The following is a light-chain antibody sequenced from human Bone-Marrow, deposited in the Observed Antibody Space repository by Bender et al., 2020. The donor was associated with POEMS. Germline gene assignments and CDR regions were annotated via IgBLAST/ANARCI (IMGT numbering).Light chain of an antibody. CDR3: CSYGSDRIRV. V-gene: IGLV2-14*03. Sequence: QSALTQPASVSGSPGQSITISCTGNISDVGVYNFVSWYQQHPGKAPKLMIYDVSNRPSGVSNRLAGSKSGNTASLTISGLQAEDEADYYCCSYGSDRIRVFGGGTKVTVL. CDR2: DVS. CDR1: ISDVGVYNF. J-gene: IGLJ3*02.